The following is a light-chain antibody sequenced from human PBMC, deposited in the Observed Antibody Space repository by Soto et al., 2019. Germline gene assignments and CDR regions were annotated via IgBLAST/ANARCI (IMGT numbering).Light chain of an antibody. J-gene: IGLJ1*01. V-gene: IGLV2-14*01. Sequence: QSALIQPASVSGSPGQWITISCTGTSSDVGGYNYVSWYQQHPGKAPKLMIYDVTNRPSGVSNRFSGSKSGNTASLTISGLQAEDEADYYCSSYTSSSTYVFGTGTKVTVL. CDR2: DVT. CDR3: SSYTSSSTYV. CDR1: SSDVGGYNY.